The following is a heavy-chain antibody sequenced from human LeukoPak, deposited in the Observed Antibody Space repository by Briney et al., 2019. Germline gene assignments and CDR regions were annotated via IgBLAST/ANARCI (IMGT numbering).Heavy chain of an antibody. D-gene: IGHD4-17*01. J-gene: IGHJ6*03. CDR3: ARQRGVTSLSYYYYMDV. CDR2: MNPNSGNT. CDR1: GYTFTSYH. V-gene: IGHV1-8*03. Sequence: ASVKVSCKASGYTFTSYHINWVRQATGQGREWMGWMNPNSGNTGYAQKFQGRVTITRDTSISTAYMELSSLRSDDTAVYYCARQRGVTSLSYYYYMDVWGKGTTVTVSS.